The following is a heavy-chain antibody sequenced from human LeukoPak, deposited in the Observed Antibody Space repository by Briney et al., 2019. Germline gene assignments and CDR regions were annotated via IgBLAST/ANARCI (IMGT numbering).Heavy chain of an antibody. D-gene: IGHD1-26*01. CDR2: ITTSSTYI. J-gene: IGHJ6*03. CDR1: GFTLSSSA. CDR3: ARDPYSGSYGDYYYYYMDV. V-gene: IGHV3-21*01. Sequence: SGGSLRLSCAVSGFTLSSSAMSWVRQAPGKGLEWVSSITTSSTYIYYADSVKGRFTISRDNARNSLYLQMNSLRAEDTAVYYCARDPYSGSYGDYYYYYMDVWGKGTTVTISS.